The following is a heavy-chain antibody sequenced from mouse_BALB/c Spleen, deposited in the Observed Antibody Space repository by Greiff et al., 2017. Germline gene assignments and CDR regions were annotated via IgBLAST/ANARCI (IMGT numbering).Heavy chain of an antibody. D-gene: IGHD2-4*01. CDR1: GFSLSRYS. J-gene: IGHJ4*01. V-gene: IGHV2-6-4*01. CDR3: ARKDDRGDYDGDYYAMDY. CDR2: IWGAGST. Sequence: VKVVESGPGLVAPSQSLSITCTVSGFSLSRYSVHWVRQPPGKGLEWLGMIWGAGSTDYNSALKSRLSISKDNSKSQVFLKMNSLQTDDTAMYYCARKDDRGDYDGDYYAMDYWGQGTSVTVSS.